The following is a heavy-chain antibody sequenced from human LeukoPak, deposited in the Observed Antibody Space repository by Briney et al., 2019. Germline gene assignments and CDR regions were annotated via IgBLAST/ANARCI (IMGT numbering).Heavy chain of an antibody. J-gene: IGHJ4*02. CDR3: ARTYSSSWSYCDS. CDR2: INPSSGST. Sequence: ASVKVSCKASGSTFTRYYIHGVRQAPGQGLDWMGMINPSSGSTRFAQMFQDRVTMTRDTSTSAVYMELSSLTSEDTAMYYCARTYSSSWSYCDSWGQGTLVTVSS. D-gene: IGHD6-13*01. V-gene: IGHV1-46*01. CDR1: GSTFTRYY.